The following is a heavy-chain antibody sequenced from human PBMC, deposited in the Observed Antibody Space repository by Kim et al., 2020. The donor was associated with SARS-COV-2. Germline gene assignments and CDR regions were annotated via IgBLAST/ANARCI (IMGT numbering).Heavy chain of an antibody. CDR3: AKDIRGSMAVANY. J-gene: IGHJ4*02. V-gene: IGHV3-9*01. D-gene: IGHD6-19*01. Sequence: YADSVKGRFTIPSDNAKNSLYLQINSLRAEDTALYYCAKDIRGSMAVANYWGQGTLVTVSS.